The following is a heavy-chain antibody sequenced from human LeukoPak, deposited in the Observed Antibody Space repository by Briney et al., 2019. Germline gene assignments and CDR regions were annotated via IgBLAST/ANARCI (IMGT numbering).Heavy chain of an antibody. D-gene: IGHD5-12*01. Sequence: GSLKVSCKASGYTFTSYNTHWVRAAPRQGVGWMGIINPSGGSTSYAQKVQGRVTMTRDTSTSTVYMELSSLRSEDTAVYYCARVARVATEVDYWGQGTLVTVSS. CDR1: GYTFTSYN. CDR2: INPSGGST. V-gene: IGHV1-46*01. J-gene: IGHJ4*02. CDR3: ARVARVATEVDY.